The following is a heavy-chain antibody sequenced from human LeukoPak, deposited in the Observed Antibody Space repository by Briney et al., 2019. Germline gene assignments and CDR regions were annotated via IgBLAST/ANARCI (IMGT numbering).Heavy chain of an antibody. D-gene: IGHD3-22*01. J-gene: IGHJ4*02. CDR1: DGSFSDYF. V-gene: IGHV4-34*01. CDR2: INHSGST. Sequence: PSETLSLTCDVYDGSFSDYFWSWIRQPPGKGLEWIGEINHSGSTYYNPSLKSRVTISVDTSKNQFSLKLSSVTAADTAVYYCARRFHYYDSSGYLESEVDYWGQGTLVTVSS. CDR3: ARRFHYYDSSGYLESEVDY.